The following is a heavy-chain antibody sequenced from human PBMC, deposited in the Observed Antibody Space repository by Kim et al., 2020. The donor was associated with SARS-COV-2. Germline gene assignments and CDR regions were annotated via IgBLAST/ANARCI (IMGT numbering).Heavy chain of an antibody. CDR1: GFTFSSYG. CDR2: IWYDGSNK. V-gene: IGHV3-33*01. CDR3: ARDRRLRWNGMDV. J-gene: IGHJ6*02. Sequence: GGSLRLSCAASGFTFSSYGMHWVRQAPGKGLEWVAVIWYDGSNKYYADSVKGRFTISRDNSKNTLYLQMNSLRAEDTAVYYCARDRRLRWNGMDVWGQGTTVTVSS. D-gene: IGHD3-3*01.